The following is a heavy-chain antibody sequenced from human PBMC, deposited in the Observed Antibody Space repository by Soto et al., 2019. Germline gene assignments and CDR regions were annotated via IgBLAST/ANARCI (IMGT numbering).Heavy chain of an antibody. CDR3: AKDGKVAAAAPNF. J-gene: IGHJ4*02. CDR2: LSDTGDVT. Sequence: GGSLRLSCAASGFTFNSYALSWVRQAPGKGLEWVSTLSDTGDVTYYADFVRGRFTISRDTSKNTLFLQMNSLTAEDTAVYYCAKDGKVAAAAPNFWGQGTQVTVS. V-gene: IGHV3-23*01. CDR1: GFTFNSYA. D-gene: IGHD6-13*01.